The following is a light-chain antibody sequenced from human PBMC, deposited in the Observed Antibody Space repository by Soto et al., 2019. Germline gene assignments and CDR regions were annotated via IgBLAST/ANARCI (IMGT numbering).Light chain of an antibody. CDR3: QKYNSAPLT. CDR2: GAS. J-gene: IGKJ4*01. CDR1: QSVSSN. Sequence: EIVMTQSPATLSVSPGERATLSCRASQSVSSNLAWYQQKPGQAPRLLIYGASTRATGIPARFSGSGSGTEFTLTISSLQSEDGATYYCQKYNSAPLTFGGGTKVEIK. V-gene: IGKV3-15*01.